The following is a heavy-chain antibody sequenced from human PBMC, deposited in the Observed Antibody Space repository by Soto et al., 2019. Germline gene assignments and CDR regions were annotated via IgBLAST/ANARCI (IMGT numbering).Heavy chain of an antibody. V-gene: IGHV1-3*01. CDR2: INAGNDNT. D-gene: IGHD1-1*01. CDR3: AKGATGYDY. Sequence: QVQLVQSGPEVKRPGASVKVSCKASGYTFTNYAMHWVRQAPGQRLEWMGWINAGNDNTKYSQKFQGRLTITRDTSASTAYMEPSSRKSEDTAVYYCAKGATGYDYWGQGTLVTVSS. J-gene: IGHJ4*02. CDR1: GYTFTNYA.